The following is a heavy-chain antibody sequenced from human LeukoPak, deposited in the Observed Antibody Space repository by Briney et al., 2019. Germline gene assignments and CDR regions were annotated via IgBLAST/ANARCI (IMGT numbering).Heavy chain of an antibody. CDR3: ARAVPAATSCDY. CDR1: GGTFSSYA. CDR2: IIPILGIA. J-gene: IGHJ4*02. D-gene: IGHD2-2*01. Sequence: SVKVSCKASGGTFSSYAISWVRQAPGQGLEWMGRIIPILGIANYAQKFQGRVTITADKSTSTAYMELSSLRSEDTAVYYCARAVPAATSCDYWGQGTLATVSS. V-gene: IGHV1-69*04.